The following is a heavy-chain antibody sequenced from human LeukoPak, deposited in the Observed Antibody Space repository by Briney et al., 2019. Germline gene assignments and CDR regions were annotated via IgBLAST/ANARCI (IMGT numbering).Heavy chain of an antibody. CDR2: MNPNSGNT. V-gene: IGHV1-8*01. CDR1: GYIFTSYD. J-gene: IGHJ4*02. D-gene: IGHD5-18*01. Sequence: ASVKVSCKASGYIFTSYDINWVRQATGQGLEWMGWMNPNSGNTGYAQKFQGRVTMTRNTSISTAYMELSSLRSEDTAVYYCARTTSATIQLYDYWGQGTLVTVSS. CDR3: ARTTSATIQLYDY.